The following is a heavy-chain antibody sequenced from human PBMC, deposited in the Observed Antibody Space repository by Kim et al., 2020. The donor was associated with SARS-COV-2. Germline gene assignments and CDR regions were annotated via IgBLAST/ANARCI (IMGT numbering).Heavy chain of an antibody. CDR2: ISPDGTTT. J-gene: IGHJ4*02. Sequence: GGSLRLSCVASGFTFSNYWMHWVRQDPEKGLVWVSRISPDGTTTAYEDSVKGRFIISRDNAKNTLHLQMNRLRADDTAVYYCVRHPGFPAAGFDFWGQGTLVTVSS. CDR1: GFTFSNYW. V-gene: IGHV3-74*03. D-gene: IGHD6-25*01. CDR3: VRHPGFPAAGFDF.